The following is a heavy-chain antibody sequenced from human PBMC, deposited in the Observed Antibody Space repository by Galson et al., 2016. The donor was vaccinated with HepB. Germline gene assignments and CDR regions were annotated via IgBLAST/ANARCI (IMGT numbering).Heavy chain of an antibody. D-gene: IGHD5-24*01. V-gene: IGHV5-51*01. CDR2: VHPGDSDT. CDR3: VKRGAGYKVSDS. CDR1: GYRFTDYW. Sequence: QSGAEVTKPGESLKISCKASGYRFTDYWIGWVRQTPVKGLEWMGVVHPGDSDTIYTPSFEGQVTISADRSITTAYLQWRRLRASDTAMYYCVKRGAGYKVSDSWGQGTLVPVSS. J-gene: IGHJ4*02.